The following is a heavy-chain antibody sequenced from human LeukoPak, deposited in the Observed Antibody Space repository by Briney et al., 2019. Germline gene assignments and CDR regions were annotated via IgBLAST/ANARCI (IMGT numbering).Heavy chain of an antibody. V-gene: IGHV3-48*03. CDR2: ISSSGSTI. D-gene: IGHD6-13*01. Sequence: PGGSLRLSCAASGFTFSSYEMNWVRQAPGKGLEWVSYISSSGSTIYYADSVKGRFTISRDNSKNTLYLQMNSLRAEDTAVCYCARAAAGTELGGEYFDYWGQGTLVTVSS. CDR3: ARAAAGTELGGEYFDY. CDR1: GFTFSSYE. J-gene: IGHJ4*02.